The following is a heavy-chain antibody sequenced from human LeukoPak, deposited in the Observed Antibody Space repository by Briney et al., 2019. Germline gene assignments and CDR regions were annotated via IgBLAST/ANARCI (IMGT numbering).Heavy chain of an antibody. V-gene: IGHV3-21*01. CDR3: ARRDDYGDYIYYFDY. Sequence: GGSLRLSCTASGFTFGDYAMSWVRQAPGKGLEWVSSISSSSSYIYYADSVKGRFTISRDNAKNSLYLQMNSLRAEDTAVYYCARRDDYGDYIYYFDYWGQGTLVTVSS. J-gene: IGHJ4*02. D-gene: IGHD4-17*01. CDR1: GFTFGDYA. CDR2: ISSSSSYI.